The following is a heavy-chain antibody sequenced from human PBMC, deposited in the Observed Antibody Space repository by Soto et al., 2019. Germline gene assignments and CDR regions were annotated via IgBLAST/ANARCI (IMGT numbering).Heavy chain of an antibody. J-gene: IGHJ5*01. V-gene: IGHV3-23*01. CDR3: ARDRYFYDSRGYYRTLDS. CDR2: IGGSGDDT. D-gene: IGHD3-22*01. Sequence: GGSLRLSCAASGLTFSSSAMSWVRQAPGKRLEWVSSIGGSGDDTNYADSVKGRFTISIDKSRNLFSLTLTSVTAADTAVYYCARDRYFYDSRGYYRTLDSWGQGTLVTVSS. CDR1: GLTFSSSA.